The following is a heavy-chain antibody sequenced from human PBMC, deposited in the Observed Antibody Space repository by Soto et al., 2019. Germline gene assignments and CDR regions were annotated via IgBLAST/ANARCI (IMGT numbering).Heavy chain of an antibody. CDR1: GFTFDDYA. Sequence: SLRLSCAASGFTFDDYAMHWVRQAPGKGLEWVSGISWNSGSIGYADSVKGRFTISRDNAKNSLYLQMNSLRAEDTALYYCATSGGLGSPPRLDPWGQGTLVTVSS. CDR3: ATSGGLGSPPRLDP. V-gene: IGHV3-9*01. D-gene: IGHD3-10*01. J-gene: IGHJ5*02. CDR2: ISWNSGSI.